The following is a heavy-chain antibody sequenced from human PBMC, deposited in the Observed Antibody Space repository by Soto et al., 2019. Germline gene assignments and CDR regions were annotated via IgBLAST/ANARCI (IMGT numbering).Heavy chain of an antibody. CDR3: AKGRLRIMIRGIIPEI. CDR2: ITYSGDST. CDR1: GFTFSSYA. Sequence: GGSLRLSCAASGFTFSSYAMSWVRQAPGKGLEWVSAITYSGDSTNYADSVKGRFTISRDNSKNTLYLQMNSLRAEDTAVYYCAKGRLRIMIRGIIPEIWGQGTLVTVSS. D-gene: IGHD3-10*01. J-gene: IGHJ4*02. V-gene: IGHV3-23*01.